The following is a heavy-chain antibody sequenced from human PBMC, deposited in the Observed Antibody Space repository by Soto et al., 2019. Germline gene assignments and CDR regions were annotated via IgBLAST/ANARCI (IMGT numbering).Heavy chain of an antibody. CDR1: GFSLSTSGMC. CDR3: AQIPLGYCSGGSCPDYYYGMDV. CDR2: IDWDDDK. J-gene: IGHJ6*02. V-gene: IGHV2-70*01. D-gene: IGHD2-15*01. Sequence: SGPTLVNPTQTLTLTCTFSGFSLSTSGMCVSWIRQPPGKALEWLALIDWDDDKYYSTSLKTRLTISKDTSKNQVVLTMTNMDPVDTATYYCAQIPLGYCSGGSCPDYYYGMDVWGQGTTVTVSS.